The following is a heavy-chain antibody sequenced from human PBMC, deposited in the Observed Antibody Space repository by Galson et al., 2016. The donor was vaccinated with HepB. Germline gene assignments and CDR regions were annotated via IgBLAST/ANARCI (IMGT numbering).Heavy chain of an antibody. J-gene: IGHJ6*04. D-gene: IGHD4-23*01. CDR3: ARVLSERRWYPPQHHYYGMDV. CDR1: GGSINSGSFY. V-gene: IGHV4-61*02. Sequence: TLSLTCTVSGGSINSGSFYWSWIRQPAGKGLEWIGRVYTSGNTDYNPSLKSRVTMSVDTSKNQFSLRLTSVTAADTAVYYCARVLSERRWYPPQHHYYGMDVWGKGTTVTVSP. CDR2: VYTSGNT.